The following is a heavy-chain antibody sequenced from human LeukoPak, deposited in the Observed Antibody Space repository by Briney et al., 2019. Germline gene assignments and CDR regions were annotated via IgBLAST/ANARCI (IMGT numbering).Heavy chain of an antibody. V-gene: IGHV1-69*04. CDR3: ASLAGSYYTHRLYYYGMDV. J-gene: IGHJ6*02. D-gene: IGHD3-10*01. CDR2: IIPILGIA. Sequence: SVKVSCKASGGTFSSYAISWVRQAPGQGLEWMGRIIPILGIANYAQKFQGRVTITADKSTSTAYMELSSLRSEDTAVYYCASLAGSYYTHRLYYYGMDVWGQGTTVTVSS. CDR1: GGTFSSYA.